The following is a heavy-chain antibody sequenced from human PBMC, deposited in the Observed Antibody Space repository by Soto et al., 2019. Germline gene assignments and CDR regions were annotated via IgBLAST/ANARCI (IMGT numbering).Heavy chain of an antibody. D-gene: IGHD6-6*01. J-gene: IGHJ5*02. CDR1: GYTFTGYY. CDR3: AGDGLEYSGSSVWFDP. CDR2: INPNSGGT. Sequence: ASVKVSCKASGYTFTGYYMHWVRQAPGQGLEWMGWINPNSGGTNYAQKFQGWVTMTRDTSISTAYMELSRLRSDDTAVYYCAGDGLEYSGSSVWFDPWGQGTLVTVSS. V-gene: IGHV1-2*04.